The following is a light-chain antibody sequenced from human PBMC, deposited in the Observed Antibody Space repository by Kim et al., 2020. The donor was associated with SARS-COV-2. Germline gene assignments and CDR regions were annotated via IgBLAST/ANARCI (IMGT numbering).Light chain of an antibody. CDR1: QSVSSY. CDR2: DAS. J-gene: IGKJ4*01. V-gene: IGKV3-11*01. Sequence: WSPGERATLSCRASQSVSSYLAWYQRKPVQAPRLLIYDASNRATGIPARFSGSGSGTDFTLTISSLEAEDFAVYYCQQRSRWPLTFGGGTKVDIK. CDR3: QQRSRWPLT.